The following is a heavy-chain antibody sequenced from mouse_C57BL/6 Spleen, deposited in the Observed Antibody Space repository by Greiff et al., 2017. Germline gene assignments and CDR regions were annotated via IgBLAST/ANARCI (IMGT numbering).Heavy chain of an antibody. CDR3: ARQGRLRSTMVPFDY. V-gene: IGHV5-9*01. CDR2: ISGGGGNT. J-gene: IGHJ2*01. CDR1: GFTFSSYT. Sequence: ESGGGLVKPGGSLKLSCAASGFTFSSYTMSWVRQTPEKRLEWVATISGGGGNTYYPDSVKGRFTISRDNAKNTLYLQMSSLRSEDTALYYCARQGRLRSTMVPFDYWGQGTTLTVSS. D-gene: IGHD2-1*01.